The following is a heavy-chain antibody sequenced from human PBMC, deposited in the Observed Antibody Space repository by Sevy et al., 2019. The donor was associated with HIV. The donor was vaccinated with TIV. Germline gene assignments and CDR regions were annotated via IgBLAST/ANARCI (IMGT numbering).Heavy chain of an antibody. J-gene: IGHJ4*02. CDR2: ISYDGSNK. D-gene: IGHD6-19*01. CDR1: GFTFSSYG. V-gene: IGHV3-30*18. CDR3: AKSRRRAVAGTCFDY. Sequence: GGSLRLSCAASGFTFSSYGMHWVRRAPGKGLEWVAVISYDGSNKYYADSVKGRFTISRDNSKNTLYLQMNSLRAEDTAVYYCAKSRRRAVAGTCFDYWGQGTLVTVSS.